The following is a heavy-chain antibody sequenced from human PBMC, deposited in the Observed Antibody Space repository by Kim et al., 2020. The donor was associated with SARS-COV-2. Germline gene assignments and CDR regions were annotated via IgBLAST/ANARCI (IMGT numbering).Heavy chain of an antibody. V-gene: IGHV3-7*01. CDR3: ARGPWGRPSETFDL. D-gene: IGHD7-27*01. Sequence: VDSVKGRFTISRDNAKNSLDLQMNSLRVEDTAVYFCARGPWGRPSETFDLWGEGTRVTVSS. J-gene: IGHJ4*02.